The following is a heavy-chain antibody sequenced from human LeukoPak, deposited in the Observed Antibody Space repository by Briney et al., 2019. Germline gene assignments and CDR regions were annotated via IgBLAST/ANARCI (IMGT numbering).Heavy chain of an antibody. CDR2: IIPIFGTA. V-gene: IGHV1-69*13. CDR3: ATMGYCSGGSCYGAGWFDP. CDR1: GGTFSSYA. J-gene: IGHJ5*02. Sequence: SVKVSCKASGGTFSSYAISWVRQAPGQGLEWMGGIIPIFGTANYAQKFQGRVTITADESTSTAYMELSSLRSEDTAVYYCATMGYCSGGSCYGAGWFDPWGQGTLVTVSS. D-gene: IGHD2-15*01.